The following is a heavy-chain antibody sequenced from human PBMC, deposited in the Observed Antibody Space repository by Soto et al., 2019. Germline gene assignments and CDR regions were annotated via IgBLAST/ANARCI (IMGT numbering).Heavy chain of an antibody. CDR1: GFTVSNNY. J-gene: IGHJ4*02. CDR3: ARSDGYPFDY. D-gene: IGHD5-12*01. Sequence: EVQLVESGGGLIQPGGSLRLSCADSGFTVSNNYMSWVRQAPGKGLEWVSVIYSGGTTYYADSVKGRFTISRDNSENTVDLEMNSLRAEDTAVYYCARSDGYPFDYWGQGTLVTVSS. CDR2: IYSGGTT. V-gene: IGHV3-53*01.